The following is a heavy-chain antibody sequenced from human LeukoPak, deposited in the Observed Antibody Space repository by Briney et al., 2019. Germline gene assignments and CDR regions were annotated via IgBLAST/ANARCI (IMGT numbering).Heavy chain of an antibody. J-gene: IGHJ4*02. CDR3: ARVQAGDSSGYYFFYFDY. CDR2: IMQDGSEK. V-gene: IGHV3-7*01. CDR1: GFTFSSYW. Sequence: PGGSLRLSCAASGFTFSSYWMSWVRQAPGKWLEWVANIMQDGSEKYYVDSVKGRFTISRDNAKNSLYLQMNSLRAEDTAVYYCARVQAGDSSGYYFFYFDYWAQGTLVTVSS. D-gene: IGHD3-22*01.